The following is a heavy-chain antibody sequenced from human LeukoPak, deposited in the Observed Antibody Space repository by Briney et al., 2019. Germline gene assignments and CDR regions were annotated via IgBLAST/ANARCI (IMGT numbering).Heavy chain of an antibody. V-gene: IGHV3-64*04. Sequence: PGGSLTHLRSASWFTFSNYPEHWVRQAPGKGLEYVSDISSNGRITYYADSVKGRFNISRDNSKTTLYLQMNSLRPEDTAVYYCARARFGYKRGLFDYWGQGSLVTVS. CDR3: ARARFGYKRGLFDY. J-gene: IGHJ4*02. D-gene: IGHD5-24*01. CDR1: WFTFSNYP. CDR2: ISSNGRIT.